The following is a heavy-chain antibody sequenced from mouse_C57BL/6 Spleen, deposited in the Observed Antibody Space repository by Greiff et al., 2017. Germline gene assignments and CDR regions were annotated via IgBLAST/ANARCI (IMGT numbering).Heavy chain of an antibody. J-gene: IGHJ2*01. D-gene: IGHD1-1*01. Sequence: QVQLQQPGAELVRPGSSVKLSCKASGYTFTSYWMHWVKQRPIQGLEWIGNIDPSDSETHYNQKFKDKATLTVDKSSSTAYMQLSSLTSEDSSVYYCAREDYGSHFDDWGQGTTLTVSS. CDR1: GYTFTSYW. CDR3: AREDYGSHFDD. V-gene: IGHV1-52*01. CDR2: IDPSDSET.